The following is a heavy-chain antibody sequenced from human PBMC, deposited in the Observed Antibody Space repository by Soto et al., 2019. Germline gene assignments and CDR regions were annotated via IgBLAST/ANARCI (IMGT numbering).Heavy chain of an antibody. V-gene: IGHV1-3*05. CDR3: ARDDDCISTSCQGRYGMDV. D-gene: IGHD2-2*01. J-gene: IGHJ6*02. CDR2: INAGNGNT. CDR1: GYTFTSYA. Sequence: QVQLVQSGAEEKKPGASVKVSCKASGYTFTSYAMHWVRQAPGQRLEWMGWINAGNGNTKYSQKFQGRVTITRDTPASTAYMELSSLRSEDTAVYYCARDDDCISTSCQGRYGMDVWGQGTTVTVSS.